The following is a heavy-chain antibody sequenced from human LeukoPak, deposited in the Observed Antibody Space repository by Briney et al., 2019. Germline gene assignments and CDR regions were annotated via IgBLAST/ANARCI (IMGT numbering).Heavy chain of an antibody. V-gene: IGHV3-74*01. J-gene: IGHJ3*02. CDR2: INSDGSST. Sequence: GGSLRLSCTASGFSFSTFAMAWVRQAPGKGLVWVSRINSDGSSTSYADSVKGRFTISRDNAKNTLYLQMNSLRAEDTAVYYCARPQPGSAWDAFDIWGQGTMVTVSS. D-gene: IGHD2-2*01. CDR3: ARPQPGSAWDAFDI. CDR1: GFSFSTFA.